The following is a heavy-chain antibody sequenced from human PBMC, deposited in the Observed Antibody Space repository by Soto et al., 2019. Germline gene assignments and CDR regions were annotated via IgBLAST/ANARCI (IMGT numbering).Heavy chain of an antibody. CDR3: ATRHLSYCSGGTCNPFDF. D-gene: IGHD2-15*01. V-gene: IGHV3-23*01. J-gene: IGHJ4*02. CDR1: GFTFNTYA. Sequence: EVQLLESGGGLVQPGGSLRLSCAASGFTFNTYAMNWVRQAPGKGLEWVSTISVSGDSAYFADSVRGRFTISRDNSKNTVYLQMNSLTADDTATYYCATRHLSYCSGGTCNPFDFWGQGTLVTVSS. CDR2: ISVSGDSA.